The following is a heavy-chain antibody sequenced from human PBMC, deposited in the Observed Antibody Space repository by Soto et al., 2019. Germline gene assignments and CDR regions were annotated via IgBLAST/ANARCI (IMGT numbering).Heavy chain of an antibody. CDR3: AKDSYNWTPEYYFDY. Sequence: WWSLRLCCAASVFTFSSYGMHWFRQAPGKGLEWVAVISYDGSNKYYADSVKGRFTISRDNSKNTLYLQMNSLRAEDTAVYYCAKDSYNWTPEYYFDYWGQGTLVTVSS. CDR2: ISYDGSNK. V-gene: IGHV3-30*18. CDR1: VFTFSSYG. J-gene: IGHJ4*02. D-gene: IGHD1-20*01.